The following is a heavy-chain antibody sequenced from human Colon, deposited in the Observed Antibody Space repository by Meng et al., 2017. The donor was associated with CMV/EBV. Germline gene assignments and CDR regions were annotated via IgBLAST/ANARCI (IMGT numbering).Heavy chain of an antibody. CDR3: ARDPYIKAFDL. CDR2: IKEDGSEK. CDR1: GFMFSRFW. V-gene: IGHV3-7*01. D-gene: IGHD4-11*01. J-gene: IGHJ3*01. Sequence: GESLKISCAASGFMFSRFWMTWLRQVPGRGPELVAHIKEDGSEKYFVAPVKGRCTISRDNAKNSLYLQIHSLRVEDTAVYYCARDPYIKAFDLWGQGTMVTVSS.